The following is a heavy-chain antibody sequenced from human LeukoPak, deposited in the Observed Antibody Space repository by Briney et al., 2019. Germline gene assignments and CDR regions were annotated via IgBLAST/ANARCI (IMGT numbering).Heavy chain of an antibody. CDR3: ARGFDDYYAASGATWVYFDY. CDR2: INHSGST. J-gene: IGHJ4*02. CDR1: GGSFSGYY. V-gene: IGHV4-34*01. D-gene: IGHD2-15*01. Sequence: PSETLSLTCAVYGGSFSGYYWSWIRQPPGKGLEWIGEINHSGSTNYNPSLKSRVTISVDTSKNQFSLELNSVTAADTAVYYCARGFDDYYAASGATWVYFDYWGQGSLVTVSS.